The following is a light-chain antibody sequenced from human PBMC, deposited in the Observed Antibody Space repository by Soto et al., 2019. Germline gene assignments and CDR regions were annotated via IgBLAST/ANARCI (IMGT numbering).Light chain of an antibody. CDR2: WAS. J-gene: IGKJ2*01. Sequence: DIVMTQSPDSLAVSLGERATIDCKSSQSLLYGGNDRNYLAWYQQKPGQSPKLLIYWASTREAGVPDRFTASGSETHFTLTISSLQAEDVAVYYCQQYYTTPQTFGQGTKLQIK. V-gene: IGKV4-1*01. CDR1: QSLLYGGNDRNY. CDR3: QQYYTTPQT.